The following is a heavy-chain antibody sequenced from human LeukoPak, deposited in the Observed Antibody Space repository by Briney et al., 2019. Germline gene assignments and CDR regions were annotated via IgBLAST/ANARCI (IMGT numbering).Heavy chain of an antibody. CDR3: ARGIINDFWSGYYPGTPDY. CDR2: IYTSGGT. J-gene: IGHJ4*02. Sequence: SETLSLTCTVSGGSISSYYWSWIRQPAGKGLEWIGRIYTSGGTNYNPSLMSGVTMSVDTSKNQFSLKLSSVTAADTAVYYCARGIINDFWSGYYPGTPDYWGQGTLVTVSS. V-gene: IGHV4-4*07. CDR1: GGSISSYY. D-gene: IGHD3-3*01.